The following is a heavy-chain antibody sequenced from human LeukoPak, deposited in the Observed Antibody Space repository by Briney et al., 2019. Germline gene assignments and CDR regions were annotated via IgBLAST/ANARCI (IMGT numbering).Heavy chain of an antibody. D-gene: IGHD1-26*01. V-gene: IGHV1-2*04. J-gene: IGHJ4*02. CDR3: ARGGTLSGSYRLFDY. Sequence: GASVTVSCTASGYTFTGYYMHWVRQAPGQGLEWMGWINPNSGGTNYAQKFQGWVTMTRDTSISTAYMELSRLRSDDTAVYYCARGGTLSGSYRLFDYWGQGTLVTVSS. CDR1: GYTFTGYY. CDR2: INPNSGGT.